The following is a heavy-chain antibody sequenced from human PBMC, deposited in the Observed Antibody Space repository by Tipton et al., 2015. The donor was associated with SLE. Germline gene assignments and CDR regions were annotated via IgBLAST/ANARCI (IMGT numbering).Heavy chain of an antibody. CDR1: GFSFGTYG. V-gene: IGHV3-30*02. J-gene: IGHJ4*02. D-gene: IGHD3-3*01. Sequence: SLRLSCAASGFSFGTYGMHWVRQAPGKGLEWVAFIHYSGSNRYYADSVKGRFTISRDNSRNTVYLQMSSLRVEDTAVYYCAKDHPVFRFLEWSPGFFDYWGQGTLVTVSS. CDR2: IHYSGSNR. CDR3: AKDHPVFRFLEWSPGFFDY.